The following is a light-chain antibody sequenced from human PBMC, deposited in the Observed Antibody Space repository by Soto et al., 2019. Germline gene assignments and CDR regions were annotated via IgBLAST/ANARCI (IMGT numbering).Light chain of an antibody. J-gene: IGKJ2*01. CDR2: GAS. CDR1: QSVSSSY. Sequence: EIVLTQSPGTLSLSPGERATLSCRASQSVSSSYLAWYQQKPGQAPRLLIYGASSRATGIPDRFSGSGSGTDFTLTISRLEPEDFAVYYCQQYGSSPMYTFVPGTQLEIK. V-gene: IGKV3-20*01. CDR3: QQYGSSPMYT.